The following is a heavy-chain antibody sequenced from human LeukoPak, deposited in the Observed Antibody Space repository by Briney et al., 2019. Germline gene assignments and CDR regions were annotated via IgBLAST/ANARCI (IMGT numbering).Heavy chain of an antibody. D-gene: IGHD5/OR15-5a*01. CDR3: ARGVITPWFDY. Sequence: SETLSLTCKVSGGSITSGDSYWSWIRQPAGKGLEWIGHIYHSGNPYYNPSLKSRLTISVDRSKNQFSLKLTSVTVADTAVYYCARGVITPWFDYWGQGTLVTVSS. CDR2: IYHSGNP. V-gene: IGHV4-30-2*01. J-gene: IGHJ4*02. CDR1: GGSITSGDSY.